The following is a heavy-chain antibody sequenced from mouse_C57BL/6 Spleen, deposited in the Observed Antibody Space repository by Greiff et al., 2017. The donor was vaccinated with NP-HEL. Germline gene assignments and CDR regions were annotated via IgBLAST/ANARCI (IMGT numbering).Heavy chain of an antibody. CDR2: IDPSDSET. CDR3: ARNYYGTEAWFAY. V-gene: IGHV1-52*01. J-gene: IGHJ3*01. D-gene: IGHD1-1*01. Sequence: QVQLKESGAELVRPGSSVKLSCKASGYTFTSYWMHWVKQRPIQGLEWIGNIDPSDSETHYNQKFKDKATLTVDKSSSTAYMQLSSLTSEDSAVYYCARNYYGTEAWFAYWGQGTLVTVSA. CDR1: GYTFTSYW.